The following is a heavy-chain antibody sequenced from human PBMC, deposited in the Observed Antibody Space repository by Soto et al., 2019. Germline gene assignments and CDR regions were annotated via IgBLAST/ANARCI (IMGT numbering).Heavy chain of an antibody. Sequence: QVQLVQSGAEVKKPGASVKVSCKASGYTFINYAIHWVRQAPGQRLEWMGWINTGNGNTRYSQKFQGRVTFTRDPSASTAYMELSSLRSEDTDIYYCARGGEYSSSPADYWGQGTLVTVSP. V-gene: IGHV1-3*04. CDR1: GYTFINYA. J-gene: IGHJ4*02. CDR3: ARGGEYSSSPADY. D-gene: IGHD6-6*01. CDR2: INTGNGNT.